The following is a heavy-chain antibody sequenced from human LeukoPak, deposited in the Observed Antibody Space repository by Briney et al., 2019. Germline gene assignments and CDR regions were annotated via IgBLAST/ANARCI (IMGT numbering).Heavy chain of an antibody. Sequence: ASVKLSCKASGYTFTDYYMNWVRQAPGQGPEWMGWIHPNSGGTNYAQKFQGRVTMTRDTSISTAYMELSRLTFDDTAVYYCGRKSAARKTSEFDYWGQGTLVTVSS. CDR2: IHPNSGGT. V-gene: IGHV1-2*02. D-gene: IGHD6-6*01. J-gene: IGHJ4*02. CDR3: GRKSAARKTSEFDY. CDR1: GYTFTDYY.